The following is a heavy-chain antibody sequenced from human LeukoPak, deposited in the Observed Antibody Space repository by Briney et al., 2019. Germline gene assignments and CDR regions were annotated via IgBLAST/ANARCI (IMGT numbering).Heavy chain of an antibody. D-gene: IGHD3-3*01. CDR3: ARGRYDFWSGYYVDGMDV. J-gene: IGHJ6*02. CDR2: IFKSGST. CDR1: GGSISSYY. V-gene: IGHV4-59*01. Sequence: SETLSLTCTVSGGSISSYYWSRIRQPPGKGLEGFGYIFKSGSTNYNPSLKSRVTISVDTSKNQFSLKLSSVTAADTAVYCCARGRYDFWSGYYVDGMDVWGQGTTVTVSS.